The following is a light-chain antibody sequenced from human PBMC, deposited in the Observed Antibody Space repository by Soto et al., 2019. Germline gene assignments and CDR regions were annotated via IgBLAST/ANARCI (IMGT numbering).Light chain of an antibody. Sequence: SQMPQYTSSLSASVGDRVTITCQASQNINNYLNWYQQKPGRAPKLLIYDASNLEAGVPSRFRGSGSGTDFTFTISRLQPEDIATYYCQQYENLPTFGQGTRLEIK. CDR3: QQYENLPT. CDR2: DAS. J-gene: IGKJ5*01. CDR1: QNINNY. V-gene: IGKV1-33*01.